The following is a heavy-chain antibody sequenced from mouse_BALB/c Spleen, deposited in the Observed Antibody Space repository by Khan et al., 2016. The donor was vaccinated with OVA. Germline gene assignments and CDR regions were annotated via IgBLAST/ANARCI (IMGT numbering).Heavy chain of an antibody. CDR1: GFSLSSYG. Sequence: VQLQESGPGLVAPSQSLSITCTVSGFSLSSYGVNWVRQPPGKGLEWLGVIWGDGSKNYPSALTSRLSISTDNSKSQGFLKRNSLQSDDTATYYCAKWGDLYAMDYWGQGTSVTVSS. CDR2: IWGDGSK. CDR3: AKWGDLYAMDY. J-gene: IGHJ4*01. V-gene: IGHV2-3*01.